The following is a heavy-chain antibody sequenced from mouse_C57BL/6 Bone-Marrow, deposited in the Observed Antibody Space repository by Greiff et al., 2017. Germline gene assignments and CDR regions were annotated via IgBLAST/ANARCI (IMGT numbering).Heavy chain of an antibody. CDR1: GYAFTNYL. CDR3: ARSKNWDSWFAY. Sequence: QVHVKQSGAELVRPGTSVKVSCKASGYAFTNYLIEWVKQRPGQGLEWIGVINPGSGGTNYNEKFKGKATLTADKSSSTAYMQLSSLTSEDLAVYFCARSKNWDSWFAYWGQGTLVTVSA. D-gene: IGHD4-1*01. V-gene: IGHV1-54*01. J-gene: IGHJ3*01. CDR2: INPGSGGT.